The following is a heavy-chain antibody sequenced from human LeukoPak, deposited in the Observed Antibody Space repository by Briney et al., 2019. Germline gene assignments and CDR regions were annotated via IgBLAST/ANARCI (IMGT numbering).Heavy chain of an antibody. J-gene: IGHJ5*02. CDR2: ISWNSGSI. Sequence: GRSLRLSCAASGFTFDDYAMHWVRQAPGKGLEWVSDISWNSGSIGYADSVKGRFTISRDNAKNSLYLQMNSLRAEDTALYYCALCNETRDWFDPWGQGTLVTVSS. CDR1: GFTFDDYA. CDR3: ALCNETRDWFDP. V-gene: IGHV3-9*01.